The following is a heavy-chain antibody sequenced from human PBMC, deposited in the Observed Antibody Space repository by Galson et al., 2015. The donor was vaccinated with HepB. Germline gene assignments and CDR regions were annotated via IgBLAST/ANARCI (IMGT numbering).Heavy chain of an antibody. V-gene: IGHV3-21*01. CDR1: GFTFSGYS. CDR3: ARDPTRLGYCSGGSCYIPVY. D-gene: IGHD2-15*01. J-gene: IGHJ4*02. CDR2: ISSSSSYI. Sequence: SLRLSCAASGFTFSGYSMNWVRQAPGKGLEWVSSISSSSSYIYYADSVKGRFTISRDNAKNSLYLQMNSLRAEDTAVYYCARDPTRLGYCSGGSCYIPVYWGQGTLVTVSS.